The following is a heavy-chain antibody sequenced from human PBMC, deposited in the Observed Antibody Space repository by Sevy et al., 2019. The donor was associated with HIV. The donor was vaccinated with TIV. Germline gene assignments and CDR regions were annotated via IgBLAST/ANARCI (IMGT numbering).Heavy chain of an antibody. V-gene: IGHV1-69*13. D-gene: IGHD3-16*02. Sequence: ASVKVSCKASGGTFSSYAISWVRQAPGQGLEWMGGIIPIFGTANYAQTFQGRVTITADESTSTAYMELSSLRSEDTAVYYCARENYIWGSYRYEPLYYFDYWGQGTLVTVSS. CDR2: IIPIFGTA. J-gene: IGHJ4*02. CDR3: ARENYIWGSYRYEPLYYFDY. CDR1: GGTFSSYA.